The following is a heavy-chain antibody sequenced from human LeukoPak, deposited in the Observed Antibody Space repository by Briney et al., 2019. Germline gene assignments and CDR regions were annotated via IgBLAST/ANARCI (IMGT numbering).Heavy chain of an antibody. J-gene: IGHJ4*02. CDR1: GYTFTSYD. V-gene: IGHV1-8*01. CDR3: ARGHYYDSSGYPTPEFDY. Sequence: ASVKVSCKASGYTFTSYDINWVRQATGQGLEWMGWMNPNSGNTGYAQKFQGRVTMTRNISISTAYMELSSLRSEDTAVYYCARGHYYDSSGYPTPEFDYWGQGTLVTVSS. D-gene: IGHD3-22*01. CDR2: MNPNSGNT.